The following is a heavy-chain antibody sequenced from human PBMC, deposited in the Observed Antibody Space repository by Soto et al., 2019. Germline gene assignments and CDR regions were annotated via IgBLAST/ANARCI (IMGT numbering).Heavy chain of an antibody. J-gene: IGHJ4*02. CDR2: VSHDGRAQ. CDR1: GFTFSRYG. D-gene: IGHD1-1*01. Sequence: GGSLRLSCAGSGFTFSRYGMNWVRQAPGMGLEWVAVVSHDGRAQYYGDSVMGRFTISRDNSQNTLYLQMNSLRTEDTAIYYCSKETIQVGGPNYFDYWGQGALVTVSS. CDR3: SKETIQVGGPNYFDY. V-gene: IGHV3-30*18.